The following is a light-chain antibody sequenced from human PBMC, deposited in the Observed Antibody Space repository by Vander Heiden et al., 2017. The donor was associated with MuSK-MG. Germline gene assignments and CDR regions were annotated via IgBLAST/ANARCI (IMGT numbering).Light chain of an antibody. J-gene: IGLJ2*01. CDR3: SSYTSSSGDGV. V-gene: IGLV2-14*01. CDR1: SSDVGGYNY. CDR2: DVS. Sequence: QSALTQPASVSGSPGQSITISCTGTSSDVGGYNYVSWYQQHPGKAPKLMIYDVSNRPSGVSNRFSGSQSGNTAPLTISGLQAEDGADYYCSSYTSSSGDGVFRGGTQLP.